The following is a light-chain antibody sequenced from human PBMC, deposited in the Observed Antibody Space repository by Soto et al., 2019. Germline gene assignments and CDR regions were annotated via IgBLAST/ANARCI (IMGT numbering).Light chain of an antibody. CDR2: DTS. CDR3: QQRYIWLT. V-gene: IGKV3-11*01. Sequence: EIVLTQSPATLSLSPGERATLSCRASQSVSRYLAWYQQKPGQAPRLLIYDTSNRATGIPARFSGSGSGTDFTLTISSLEPEDFAVYYCQQRYIWLTFGGGTKVDIK. CDR1: QSVSRY. J-gene: IGKJ4*01.